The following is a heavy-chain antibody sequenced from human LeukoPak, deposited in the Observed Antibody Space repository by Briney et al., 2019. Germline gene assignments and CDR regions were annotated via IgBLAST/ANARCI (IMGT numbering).Heavy chain of an antibody. Sequence: QTGGSLRLSCAASGFMFRSYWMSWVRQAPGKGLEWVDNINQAGSVQYYVDSVKGRFTISRDDAKNSLYVQMDSLRDEDPAVYYCARVGYSGWNLEYWGQGTLVTVSS. D-gene: IGHD5-12*01. J-gene: IGHJ4*02. CDR3: ARVGYSGWNLEY. CDR1: GFMFRSYW. V-gene: IGHV3-7*01. CDR2: INQAGSVQ.